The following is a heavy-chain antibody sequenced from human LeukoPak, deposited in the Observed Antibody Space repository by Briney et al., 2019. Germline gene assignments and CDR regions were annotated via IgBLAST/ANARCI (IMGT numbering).Heavy chain of an antibody. D-gene: IGHD2-2*02. J-gene: IGHJ5*02. CDR3: ARGSVIYCSSSSCYTWFDP. CDR1: GYTFSSYG. Sequence: ASVKVSCKASGYTFSSYGISWVRQAPGQGLEWMGWISSYRGNTNYAQKFQGRVTMITDTSTNTAYMELRSLRSDDTAMYYCARGSVIYCSSSSCYTWFDPWGQGTLVTVSS. CDR2: ISSYRGNT. V-gene: IGHV1-18*04.